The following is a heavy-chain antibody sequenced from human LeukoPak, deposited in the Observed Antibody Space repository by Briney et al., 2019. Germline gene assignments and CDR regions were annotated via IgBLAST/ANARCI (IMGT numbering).Heavy chain of an antibody. Sequence: PGGSLRLSCAASGFTFSSYWMHWVRQAPGKGLVWVSRINSDGSSTSYADSVKGRFTISRDNAKNTPYLQMNSLRAEDTAVYYCARGYYDSSDYYPIVYWGQGTLVTVSS. CDR1: GFTFSSYW. V-gene: IGHV3-74*01. CDR3: ARGYYDSSDYYPIVY. D-gene: IGHD3-22*01. CDR2: INSDGSST. J-gene: IGHJ4*02.